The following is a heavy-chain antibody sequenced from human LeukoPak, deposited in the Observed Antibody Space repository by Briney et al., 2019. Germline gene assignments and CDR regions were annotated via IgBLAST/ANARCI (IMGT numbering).Heavy chain of an antibody. CDR1: GFTFSSYA. J-gene: IGHJ4*02. D-gene: IGHD3-22*01. Sequence: GGSLRLSCAASGFTFSSYAMSWVRQAPGKGLECVSAISGSGGSKYYADSVKRRFTISRDNSKNTLYLQMNRLRAEDTAVYYCAKDRVIVEYYFDYWGQGTLVIVSS. CDR3: AKDRVIVEYYFDY. CDR2: ISGSGGSK. V-gene: IGHV3-23*01.